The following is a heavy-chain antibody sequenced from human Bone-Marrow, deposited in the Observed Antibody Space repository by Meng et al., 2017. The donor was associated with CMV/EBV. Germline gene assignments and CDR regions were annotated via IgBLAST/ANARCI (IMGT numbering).Heavy chain of an antibody. CDR1: AFDFSSHW. CDR2: IEQDGEK. Sequence: GESLKISCVASAFDFSSHWMNWVRQAPGKGLEWVANIEQDGEKHYGDSVKGRFTISRDNAENSLYLQMNTLRVEDTAIYYCARVGGDYYYGMDVWGQGTTVTVSS. J-gene: IGHJ6*02. CDR3: ARVGGDYYYGMDV. D-gene: IGHD1-26*01. V-gene: IGHV3-7*01.